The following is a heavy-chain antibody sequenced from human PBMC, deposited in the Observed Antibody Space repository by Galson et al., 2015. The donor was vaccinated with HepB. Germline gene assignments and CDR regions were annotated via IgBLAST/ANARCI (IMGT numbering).Heavy chain of an antibody. CDR2: IYPGDSDT. CDR1: GYSFTNSW. V-gene: IGHV5-51*01. J-gene: IGHJ4*02. CDR3: ARGRGYCISTSCYEFDY. Sequence: QSGAEVKKPGESLKMSCKGSGYSFTNSWIVWVRQVPGKGLEWMAIIYPGDSDTRYSPSFQGQVTISADKSISSAYLQWSSLRASDTAMYYCARGRGYCISTSCYEFDYWGQGTLVTVSS. D-gene: IGHD2-2*01.